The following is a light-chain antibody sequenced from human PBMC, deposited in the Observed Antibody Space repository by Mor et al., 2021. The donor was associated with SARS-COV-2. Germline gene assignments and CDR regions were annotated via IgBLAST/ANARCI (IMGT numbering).Light chain of an antibody. CDR2: DVS. CDR1: SVRTN. J-gene: IGKJ1*01. V-gene: IGKV3-15*01. CDR3: QQYNDWPGWT. Sequence: SVRTNLAWYQQKPGQAPRLLMYDVSTRATGTSARFTGSGSGTDFILTISSLQSEDFAVYYCQQYNDWPGWT.